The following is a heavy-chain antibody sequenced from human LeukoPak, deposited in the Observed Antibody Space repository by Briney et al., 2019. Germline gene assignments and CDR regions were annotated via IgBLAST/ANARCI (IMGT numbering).Heavy chain of an antibody. Sequence: PSETLSLTCTVSGGSINIYYWSWIRQPAGKGLEWIGRIYTSGSTNYNPSLKSRVTMSVDASKNQFSLKLSSVTAADTAVYYCARGPLTVTRGFDPWGQGTLVTVSS. CDR1: GGSINIYY. CDR3: ARGPLTVTRGFDP. CDR2: IYTSGST. D-gene: IGHD4-17*01. V-gene: IGHV4-4*07. J-gene: IGHJ5*02.